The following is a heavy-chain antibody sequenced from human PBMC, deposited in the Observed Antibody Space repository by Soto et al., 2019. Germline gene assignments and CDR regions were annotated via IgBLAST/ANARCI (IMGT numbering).Heavy chain of an antibody. J-gene: IGHJ4*02. CDR3: ARDLRDDSDAFRKELDD. V-gene: IGHV1-2*04. CDR2: INPNSGGT. D-gene: IGHD3-22*01. Sequence: ASVKVSCKASGYIFTVYYMHWVRQAPGQGLEWMGWINPNSGGTNYAQNFQGWVTMTSDTSISTAYMELSRLRSDDTAVYYCARDLRDDSDAFRKELDDWGQGTRVTVPS. CDR1: GYIFTVYY.